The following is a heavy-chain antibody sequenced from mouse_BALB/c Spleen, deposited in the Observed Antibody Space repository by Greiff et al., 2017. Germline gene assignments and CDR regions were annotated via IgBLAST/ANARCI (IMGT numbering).Heavy chain of an antibody. Sequence: VQLQQSGAELVRPGVSVKISCKGSGYTFTDYAMHWVKQSHAKSLEWIGVISTYYGDASYNQKFKGKATMTVDKSSSTAYMELARLTSEDSAIYYGARRYAGAMDYWGQGTSVTVSS. CDR2: ISTYYGDA. CDR3: ARRYAGAMDY. V-gene: IGHV1S137*01. J-gene: IGHJ4*01. D-gene: IGHD2-14*01. CDR1: GYTFTDYA.